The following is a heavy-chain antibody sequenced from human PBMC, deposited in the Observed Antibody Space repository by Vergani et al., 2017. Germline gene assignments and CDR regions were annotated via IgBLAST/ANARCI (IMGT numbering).Heavy chain of an antibody. CDR2: IYPGDSDT. D-gene: IGHD3-10*01. CDR3: ARAYGSGSYYPRLSHLYYYYGMDV. J-gene: IGHJ6*02. V-gene: IGHV5-51*01. Sequence: EVQLVQSGAEVKKPGESLKISCKGSGYSFTSYWIGWVRQMPGKGLEWMGIIYPGDSDTRYSPSFQGQVTISADKSISSAYLRWSSLKASDTAMYYCARAYGSGSYYPRLSHLYYYYGMDVWGQGTTVNVSS. CDR1: GYSFTSYW.